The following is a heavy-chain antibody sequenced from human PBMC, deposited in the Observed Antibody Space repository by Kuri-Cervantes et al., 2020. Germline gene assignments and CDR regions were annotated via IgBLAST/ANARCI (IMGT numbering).Heavy chain of an antibody. J-gene: IGHJ4*02. CDR1: GGSISCGDYY. V-gene: IGHV4-39*01. D-gene: IGHD3-22*01. CDR2: IYYSGST. CDR3: ARQVYYYDSSGHTEYYFDY. Sequence: SETLSLTCTVSGGSISCGDYYWSWIRQPPGKGLEWIGSIYYSGSTYYNPSLKSRVTISVDTSKNQFSLKLSSVTAADTAVCYCARQVYYYDSSGHTEYYFDYWGQGTLVTVSS.